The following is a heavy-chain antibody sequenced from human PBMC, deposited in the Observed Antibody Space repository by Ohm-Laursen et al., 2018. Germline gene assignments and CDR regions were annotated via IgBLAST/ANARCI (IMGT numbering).Heavy chain of an antibody. CDR2: IKQDGSEK. D-gene: IGHD3-22*01. J-gene: IGHJ4*02. CDR1: GFTFSSYW. CDR3: ARKGHYYDSRGYPDY. V-gene: IGHV3-7*01. Sequence: SLRLSCSASGFTFSSYWMSWVRQAPGKGLEWVAHIKQDGSEKYYVDSVEGRFTISRDNVKNSLSLQMSSLRAEDTAMYYCARKGHYYDSRGYPDYWGQGTLVTVSS.